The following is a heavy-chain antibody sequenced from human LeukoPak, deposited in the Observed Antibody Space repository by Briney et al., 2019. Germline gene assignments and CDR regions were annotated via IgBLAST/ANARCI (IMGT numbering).Heavy chain of an antibody. CDR1: GFTFDDYA. V-gene: IGHV3-9*03. CDR2: ISWNSGSI. CDR3: AKGQQQTALTLIDY. J-gene: IGHJ4*02. Sequence: GGSLRLSCAASGFTFDDYAMHWVRQAPGKGLEWVSGISWNSGSIGYADSVKGRFTISRDNAKNSLYLQMNSLRAEDMALYYCAKGQQQTALTLIDYWGQGTLVTVSS. D-gene: IGHD6-13*01.